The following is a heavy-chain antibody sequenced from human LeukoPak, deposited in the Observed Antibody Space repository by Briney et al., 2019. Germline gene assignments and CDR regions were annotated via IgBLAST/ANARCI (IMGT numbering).Heavy chain of an antibody. D-gene: IGHD3-3*01. V-gene: IGHV4-59*08. CDR2: IYYSGAT. CDR1: GGSISSYY. CDR3: ARHRSPLESFHH. J-gene: IGHJ1*01. Sequence: PSETLSLTCTVSGGSISSYYWSWIRQPPGKGLEWIGYIYYSGATNYNPSLKSRVTMSVDTSKDQFSLKLSSVNAADTAMYYCARHRSPLESFHHWGQGTLVTVSS.